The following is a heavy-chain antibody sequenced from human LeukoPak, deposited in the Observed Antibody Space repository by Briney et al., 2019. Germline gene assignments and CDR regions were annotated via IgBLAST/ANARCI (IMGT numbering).Heavy chain of an antibody. V-gene: IGHV3-9*01. CDR3: AKDRDDYGSGSYYNLPDI. D-gene: IGHD3-10*01. J-gene: IGHJ3*02. Sequence: GGSLRLSCAASGFTFDDYAMHWVRQAPGKGLEWVSGISWNSGSIGYADSVKGRFTNSRDNAKNSLYLQMNSLRAEDTALYYCAKDRDDYGSGSYYNLPDIWGQGTMVTVSS. CDR1: GFTFDDYA. CDR2: ISWNSGSI.